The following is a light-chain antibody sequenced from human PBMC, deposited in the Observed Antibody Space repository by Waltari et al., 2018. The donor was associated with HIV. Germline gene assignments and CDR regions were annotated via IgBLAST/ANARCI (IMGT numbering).Light chain of an antibody. Sequence: EIMLTQSPATLSLSPGARATLSSRASQSVFTYLAWYQQKPGHAPRLLIYDASNRATGIPARFSASGSETDFTLTISSLEPEDFAVYFCQQRTKWPTFGGGTKVEIK. CDR2: DAS. CDR1: QSVFTY. J-gene: IGKJ4*01. CDR3: QQRTKWPT. V-gene: IGKV3-11*01.